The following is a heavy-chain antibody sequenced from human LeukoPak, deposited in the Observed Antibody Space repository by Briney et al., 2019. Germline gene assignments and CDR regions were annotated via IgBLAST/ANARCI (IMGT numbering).Heavy chain of an antibody. CDR2: IDQDGSEK. CDR1: GFTFSSYW. CDR3: AKASKCSGGSCYLYLFFDY. J-gene: IGHJ4*02. V-gene: IGHV3-7*03. Sequence: GSLRLSCAASGFTFSSYWMSWVRQAPGKGLEWVANIDQDGSEKYYVDSVKGRFTISRDNSKNTLYLQMNSLRAEDTAVYYCAKASKCSGGSCYLYLFFDYWGQGTLVTVSS. D-gene: IGHD2-15*01.